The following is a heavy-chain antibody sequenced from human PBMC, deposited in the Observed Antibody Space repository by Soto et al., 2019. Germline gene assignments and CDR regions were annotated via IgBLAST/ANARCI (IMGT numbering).Heavy chain of an antibody. J-gene: IGHJ4*02. V-gene: IGHV3-15*01. CDR1: GFIFSNAW. CDR2: IKSKTDGETT. D-gene: IGHD6-19*01. CDR3: SPGAPSSGLVFDS. Sequence: EVHLVESGGGLVKPGGSLRLSCAASGFIFSNAWMNWVRQAPGKGLEWVGRIKSKTDGETTDYAAPMKGRFTISRDDSKNTLYLQMNSLKSEDTAVYYCSPGAPSSGLVFDSWGQGTLVTVSS.